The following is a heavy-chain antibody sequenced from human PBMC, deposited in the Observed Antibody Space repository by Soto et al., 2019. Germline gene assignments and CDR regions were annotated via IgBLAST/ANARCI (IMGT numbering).Heavy chain of an antibody. CDR2: VSYDGSNK. CDR1: GFTFSSYG. V-gene: IGHV3-30*18. Sequence: GGSLRLSCAASGFTFSSYGMHWVRQAPGKGLEWVAAVSYDGSNKYFADSVKGRFTISRDNSKNTLYLQMSGLRPEDTAVYYCAKDNRQQLAKGGGVFDVWGQGTLVTVSS. D-gene: IGHD6-13*01. CDR3: AKDNRQQLAKGGGVFDV. J-gene: IGHJ4*02.